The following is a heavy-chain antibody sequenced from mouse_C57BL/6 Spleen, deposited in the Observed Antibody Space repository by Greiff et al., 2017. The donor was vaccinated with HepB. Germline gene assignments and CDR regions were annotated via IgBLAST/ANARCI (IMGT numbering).Heavy chain of an antibody. CDR2: IYPGDGDT. CDR1: GYAFSSSW. Sequence: QVQLQQSGPELVKPGASVKISCKASGYAFSSSWMNWVKQRPGKGLEWIGRIYPGDGDTNYNGKFKGKATLTADKSSSTAYMQLSSLTSEDSAVYFCARNYGYGNYFDYWGQGTTLTVSS. V-gene: IGHV1-82*01. J-gene: IGHJ2*01. D-gene: IGHD2-2*01. CDR3: ARNYGYGNYFDY.